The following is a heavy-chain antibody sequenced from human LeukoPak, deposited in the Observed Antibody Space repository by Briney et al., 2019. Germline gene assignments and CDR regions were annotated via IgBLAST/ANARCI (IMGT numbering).Heavy chain of an antibody. D-gene: IGHD3-22*01. CDR2: INLDGGGK. J-gene: IGHJ4*02. V-gene: IGHV3-7*03. Sequence: SGGSLRLSCAASGFIFSSNWMSWVRQSPTRGLEWVANINLDGGGKFYVDSVKGRFTISRDNSKNTLYLQMNSLRAEDTAVYYCAKDYYYDSSGYSPETFDYWGQGTLVTVSS. CDR3: AKDYYYDSSGYSPETFDY. CDR1: GFIFSSNW.